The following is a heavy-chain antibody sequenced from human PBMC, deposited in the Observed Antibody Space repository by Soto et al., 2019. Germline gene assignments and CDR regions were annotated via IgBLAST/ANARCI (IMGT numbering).Heavy chain of an antibody. Sequence: EEQLVESGGGLVEPGGSLRLSCAAFGFTFTNYWMHWVRQAPGKGLVWVSRINGDGTTTDYADSVKGRFTISRDNARNTVFLQMNSLRGEYTAVYYCVRLLDRDYWGQGTLVTVSS. J-gene: IGHJ4*02. CDR1: GFTFTNYW. V-gene: IGHV3-74*01. CDR3: VRLLDRDY. CDR2: INGDGTTT. D-gene: IGHD3-10*01.